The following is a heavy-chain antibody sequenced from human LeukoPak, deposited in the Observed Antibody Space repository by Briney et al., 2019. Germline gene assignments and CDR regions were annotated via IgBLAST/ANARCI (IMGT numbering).Heavy chain of an antibody. CDR1: GFTFSTYG. CDR2: ISGSGAST. J-gene: IGHJ4*02. Sequence: GGSLRLSCAASGFTFSTYGMSWVRQAPGKGLEWVSSISGSGASTYYADSVKGRFTISRDNSKNTLYLQMNSLRAEDTAVYYCANLHYDILTGYIYYFDYWGQGTLVTVSS. V-gene: IGHV3-23*01. CDR3: ANLHYDILTGYIYYFDY. D-gene: IGHD3-9*01.